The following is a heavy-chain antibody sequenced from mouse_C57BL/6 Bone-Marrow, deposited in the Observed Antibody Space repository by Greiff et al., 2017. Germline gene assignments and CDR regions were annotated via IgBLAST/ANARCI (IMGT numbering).Heavy chain of an antibody. D-gene: IGHD1-1*01. J-gene: IGHJ2*01. CDR3: ARESYYYGSRDY. CDR2: INPSSGYT. Sequence: VQRVESGAELAKPGASVKLFCKASGYTFTSYWMHWVKQRPGQGPELIGYINPSSGYTKYNQKFKDKATLTADKSSSTAYMQLSSLTYEDSAVYDCARESYYYGSRDYWGQGTTLTVSS. CDR1: GYTFTSYW. V-gene: IGHV1-7*01.